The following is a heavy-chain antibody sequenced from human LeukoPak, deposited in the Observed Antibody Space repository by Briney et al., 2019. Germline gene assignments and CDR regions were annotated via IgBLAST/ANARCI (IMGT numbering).Heavy chain of an antibody. V-gene: IGHV4-39*01. Sequence: PSETLSLTCTVSGGSTSSSSYYWGWIRQPPGKGLEWIGSIYYSGSTYYNPSLKSRVTISVDTSKNQFSLKLSSVTAADTAVYYCARRTPRYCSGGSCFDYWGQGTLVTVSS. CDR1: GGSTSSSSYY. J-gene: IGHJ4*02. D-gene: IGHD2-15*01. CDR3: ARRTPRYCSGGSCFDY. CDR2: IYYSGST.